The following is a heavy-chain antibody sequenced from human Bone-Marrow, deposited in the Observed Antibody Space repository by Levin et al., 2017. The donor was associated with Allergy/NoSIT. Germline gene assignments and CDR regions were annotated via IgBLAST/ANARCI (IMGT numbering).Heavy chain of an antibody. D-gene: IGHD3-10*01. J-gene: IGHJ4*02. CDR1: GFSFSSYE. V-gene: IGHV3-48*03. Sequence: GGSLRLSCAASGFSFSSYEMNWVRQAPGKGLEWVSYISSRNTTMYYADSVKGRFTISRDNAENSLYLQMNSLRAEATAIYYYAREGLFMVRVFDYWGRGTLVTVSS. CDR3: AREGLFMVRVFDY. CDR2: ISSRNTTM.